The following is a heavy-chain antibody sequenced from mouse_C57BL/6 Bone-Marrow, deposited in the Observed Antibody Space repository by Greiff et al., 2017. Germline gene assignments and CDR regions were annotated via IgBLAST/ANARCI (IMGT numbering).Heavy chain of an antibody. CDR3: ALSGSSHRAD. J-gene: IGHJ3*01. CDR1: GSTFTSYW. V-gene: IGHV1-55*01. D-gene: IGHD1-1*01. Sequence: QVQLQQPGAELVKPGASVKMSCKASGSTFTSYWITWVKQRPGQGLEWIGDIFPGSGSTTYNEKFKSKATLTVDTSYSTAYMQLSSRTSEDSAVYYCALSGSSHRADGGQGTLGTVSA. CDR2: IFPGSGST.